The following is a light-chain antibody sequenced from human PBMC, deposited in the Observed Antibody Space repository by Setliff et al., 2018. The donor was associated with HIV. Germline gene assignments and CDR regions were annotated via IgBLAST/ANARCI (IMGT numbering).Light chain of an antibody. Sequence: QSVLTQPASVSGAPGQSITISCTGTNSDVGAYDYVSWYQQYPDKAPRLILYDVTNRPSGLSDRFSGSKSGNTASLTISGLQAEDDADYYCGSHTVFSTFVFGTGTKVTVL. CDR3: GSHTVFSTFV. CDR2: DVT. CDR1: NSDVGAYDY. J-gene: IGLJ1*01. V-gene: IGLV2-14*03.